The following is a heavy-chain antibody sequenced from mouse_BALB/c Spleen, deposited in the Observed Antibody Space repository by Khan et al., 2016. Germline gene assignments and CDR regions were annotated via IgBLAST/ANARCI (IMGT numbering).Heavy chain of an antibody. CDR3: ARRPFDY. V-gene: IGHV5-17*02. CDR1: GFTFSSFG. Sequence: EVELVESGGGLVQPGGSRKLSCAASGFTFSSFGMHWVRQAPEKGLEWVAYISSGSSTIYYADKVKGRFTISRDNPKNTLFLQMTSLRSEATAIYYCARRPFDYWGQGTTLTVSS. J-gene: IGHJ2*01. CDR2: ISSGSSTI.